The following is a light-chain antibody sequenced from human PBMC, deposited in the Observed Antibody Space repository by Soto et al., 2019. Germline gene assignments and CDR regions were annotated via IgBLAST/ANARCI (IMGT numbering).Light chain of an antibody. Sequence: EIVLTQSPGSLSLSPGERATLSCRASQSVNANYLAWYQHKPGQAPRLLIYDASTRATGTPDRFSGSGSGTDLTLTIRRLEPEDFALYYCQQYGDSRQVTFGGGTKVDIK. CDR1: QSVNANY. CDR3: QQYGDSRQVT. CDR2: DAS. V-gene: IGKV3-20*01. J-gene: IGKJ4*01.